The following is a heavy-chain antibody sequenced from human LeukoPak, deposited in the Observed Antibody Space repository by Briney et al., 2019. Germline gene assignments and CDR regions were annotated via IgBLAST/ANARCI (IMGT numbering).Heavy chain of an antibody. CDR2: INPNSGST. CDR1: GYTITGYY. Sequence: ASVKVSCKASGYTITGYYMHWVRQAPGQGLEWMGWINPNSGSTNYEQKFQGRVTMTRDTSISTAYMELSRLRSDDTAVYYCASQNWALRDAFDIWGQGTMVTVSS. J-gene: IGHJ3*02. V-gene: IGHV1-2*02. CDR3: ASQNWALRDAFDI. D-gene: IGHD7-27*01.